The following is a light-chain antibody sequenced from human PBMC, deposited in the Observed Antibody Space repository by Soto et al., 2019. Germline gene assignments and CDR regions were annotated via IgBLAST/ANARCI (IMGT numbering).Light chain of an antibody. V-gene: IGKV3-15*01. J-gene: IGKJ1*01. Sequence: EIVMTQSPATLSVSPGERATLSCRASQSVTSNLAWYQQRPGQAPRLLFYGASTRATGIPARFSGSGSGTEFTLTISSLQSEDFAVYYCQQYYTWPRTFGQGTKVDIK. CDR1: QSVTSN. CDR2: GAS. CDR3: QQYYTWPRT.